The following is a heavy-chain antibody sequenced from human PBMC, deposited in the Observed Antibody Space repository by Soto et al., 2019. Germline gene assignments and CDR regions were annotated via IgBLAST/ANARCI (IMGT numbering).Heavy chain of an antibody. D-gene: IGHD3-22*01. V-gene: IGHV4-59*12. CDR3: ARSYDSSGYLFDY. CDR2: IYYSGST. CDR1: GGSISSYY. J-gene: IGHJ4*02. Sequence: SETLSLTCTVSGGSISSYYWSWIRQPPGKGLEWIGYIYYSGSTNYNPSLKSRVTISVDTSKNQFSLKLSSVTAADTAVYYCARSYDSSGYLFDYWGQGTLVPVSS.